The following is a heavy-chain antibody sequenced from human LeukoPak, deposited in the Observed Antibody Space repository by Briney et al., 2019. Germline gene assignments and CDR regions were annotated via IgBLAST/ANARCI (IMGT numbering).Heavy chain of an antibody. CDR2: IYYSGST. Sequence: PSETLSLTCTVSGGSISISSDYWGWIRQPPGEGLEWIGSIYYSGSTYYNPSLKSRVTISVDTSKNQFSLKLSSVTAADTAVYYCARQLYCSGGSCYSYSWFDPWGQGTLVTVSS. V-gene: IGHV4-39*01. CDR3: ARQLYCSGGSCYSYSWFDP. J-gene: IGHJ5*02. CDR1: GGSISISSDY. D-gene: IGHD2-15*01.